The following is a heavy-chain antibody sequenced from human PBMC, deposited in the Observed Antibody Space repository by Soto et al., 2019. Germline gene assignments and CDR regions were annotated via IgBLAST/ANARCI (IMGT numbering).Heavy chain of an antibody. J-gene: IGHJ4*02. CDR2: TSYTGNT. Sequence: SETLSLTCFVSGGSVTSHHWSWIRQFPGQGLEWIAYTSYTGNTNYNPSLRSRITISVDTSRNQFSLALSSVTAADTAVYFCARLRGGCPADFWGQGTLVTVSS. V-gene: IGHV4-59*08. CDR3: ARLRGGCPADF. D-gene: IGHD3-16*01. CDR1: GGSVTSHH.